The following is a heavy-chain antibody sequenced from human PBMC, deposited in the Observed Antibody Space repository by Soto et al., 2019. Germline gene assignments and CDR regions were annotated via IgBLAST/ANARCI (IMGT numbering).Heavy chain of an antibody. V-gene: IGHV3-33*01. Sequence: GGSLRLSCAASGFTFSSYGMHWVRQAPGKGLEWVAAIWYDGSNKYYADSVKGRFTISRDNSKNTLYLQMNSLRAEDTAVYYCARDRVTMVRGVMAWFDPWGQGTLVTVSS. J-gene: IGHJ5*02. D-gene: IGHD3-10*01. CDR1: GFTFSSYG. CDR3: ARDRVTMVRGVMAWFDP. CDR2: IWYDGSNK.